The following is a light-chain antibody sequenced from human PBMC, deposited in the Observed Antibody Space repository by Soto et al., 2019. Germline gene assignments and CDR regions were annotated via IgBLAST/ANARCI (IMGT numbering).Light chain of an antibody. CDR1: QSVSSSY. CDR3: QQHGSSPRT. CDR2: GAS. V-gene: IGKV3-20*01. Sequence: EIVLTQSPGTLSLSLGERATLSCRASQSVSSSYLAWYQQKAGQAPRLLIYGASSRATGIPDRFSGSGSGTDFTLTISSLEPEDFAVYYCQQHGSSPRTFGQGTKVEIK. J-gene: IGKJ1*01.